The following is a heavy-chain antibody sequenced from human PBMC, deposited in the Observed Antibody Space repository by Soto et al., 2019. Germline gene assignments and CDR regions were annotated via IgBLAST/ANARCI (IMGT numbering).Heavy chain of an antibody. CDR3: ARDLIVVVPAAPTIDAFDI. CDR1: GYTFTSYY. CDR2: INPSGGST. V-gene: IGHV1-46*03. D-gene: IGHD2-2*01. Sequence: ASVKVSCKASGYTFTSYYMHWVRQAPGQGLEWMGIINPSGGSTSYAQKFQGRVTMTRDTSTSTVYMELSSLRSEDTAVYYCARDLIVVVPAAPTIDAFDIWGQGTMVTVS. J-gene: IGHJ3*02.